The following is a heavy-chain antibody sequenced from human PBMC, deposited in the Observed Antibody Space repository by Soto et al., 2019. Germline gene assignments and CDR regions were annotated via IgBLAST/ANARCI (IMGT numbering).Heavy chain of an antibody. V-gene: IGHV1-46*01. CDR3: ARDRDVWGSYRFDY. D-gene: IGHD3-16*02. Sequence: ASVKVSCKASGYTFTSYYMHWVRQAPGQGLEWMGIINPSGGTTTYAQRFQGRVTMTGDTSTSTVYMELSSLRSEDTAVYYCARDRDVWGSYRFDYWGQGALVTVSS. CDR1: GYTFTSYY. J-gene: IGHJ4*02. CDR2: INPSGGTT.